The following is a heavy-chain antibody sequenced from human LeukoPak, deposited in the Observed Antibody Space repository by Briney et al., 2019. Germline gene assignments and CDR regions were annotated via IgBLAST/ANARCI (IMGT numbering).Heavy chain of an antibody. J-gene: IGHJ4*02. Sequence: GGSLRLSCAASRFSVGNNYVTWVRQPPGKGLEWVSVIYTDGSTYYADSVKGRFIISRDSSKNILYLQMNDLSVEDSALYYCTDTFAGWGPGTLVTVSS. D-gene: IGHD3-16*01. CDR1: RFSVGNNY. V-gene: IGHV3-53*05. CDR3: TDTFAG. CDR2: IYTDGST.